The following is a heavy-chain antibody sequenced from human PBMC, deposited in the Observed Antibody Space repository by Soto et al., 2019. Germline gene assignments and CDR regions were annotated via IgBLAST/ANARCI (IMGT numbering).Heavy chain of an antibody. CDR2: IYYSGST. D-gene: IGHD4-17*01. J-gene: IGHJ4*02. Sequence: SETLSLTCSVSGDSINNGAYYWNWIRQHPDKRLEWIGYIYYSGSTFYDPSLRSRVTISVDRSKNQFSLKLSPVTAADTAVYYCARGMTTVTTLDYWGQGTLVTVSS. CDR1: GDSINNGAYY. V-gene: IGHV4-30-4*08. CDR3: ARGMTTVTTLDY.